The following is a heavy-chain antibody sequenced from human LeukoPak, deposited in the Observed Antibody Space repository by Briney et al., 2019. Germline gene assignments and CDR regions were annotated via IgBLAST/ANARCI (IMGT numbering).Heavy chain of an antibody. D-gene: IGHD3-3*01. J-gene: IGHJ4*02. CDR1: GGSISSYY. Sequence: SETLSLTCTVSGGSISSYYWSWTRQPAGKGLEWIGRIYTSGSTNYNPSLKSRVTMSVDTSKNQFSLKLSSVTAADTAVYYCAREAYYDFWSGYSRLGIFDYWGQGTLVTVSS. CDR2: IYTSGST. V-gene: IGHV4-4*07. CDR3: AREAYYDFWSGYSRLGIFDY.